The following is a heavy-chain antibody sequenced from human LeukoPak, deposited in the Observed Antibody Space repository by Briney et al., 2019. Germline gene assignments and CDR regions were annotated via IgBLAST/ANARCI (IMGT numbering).Heavy chain of an antibody. D-gene: IGHD6-19*01. CDR3: AKDHNRYSSGWYYFDY. Sequence: PGGSLRLSCAASGFTFSSYGMHWVRQAPGKGLEWVAVISYDGSNKYYADSVKGRFTISRDNSKNTLYLQMNSLRAEDTAVYYCAKDHNRYSSGWYYFDYWGQGTLVTVSS. J-gene: IGHJ4*02. V-gene: IGHV3-30*18. CDR2: ISYDGSNK. CDR1: GFTFSSYG.